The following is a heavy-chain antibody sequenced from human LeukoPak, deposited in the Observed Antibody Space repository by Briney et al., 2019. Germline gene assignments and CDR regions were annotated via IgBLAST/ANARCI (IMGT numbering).Heavy chain of an antibody. J-gene: IGHJ4*02. V-gene: IGHV4-39*07. CDR1: GGSISSSSYY. CDR3: ARGPTSPSSYYDFWSGYYATHPFDY. CDR2: IYYSGST. Sequence: SETLSLTCTVSGGSISSSSYYWGWIRQPPGKGLEWIGSIYYSGSTYYNPSLKSRVTISVDTSKNQFSLKLSSVTAADTAVYYCARGPTSPSSYYDFWSGYYATHPFDYWGQGTLVTVSS. D-gene: IGHD3-3*01.